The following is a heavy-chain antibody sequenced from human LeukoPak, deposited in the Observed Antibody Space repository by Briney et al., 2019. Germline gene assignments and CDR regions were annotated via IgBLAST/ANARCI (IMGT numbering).Heavy chain of an antibody. J-gene: IGHJ6*02. D-gene: IGHD2-15*01. V-gene: IGHV3-7*01. CDR3: ARDLVVVGSSFSYGMDV. Sequence: GGSLRLSCAASGFSISAYWMSWVRQAPGKGLEWVANINQDGSDKYSVDSVKGRFTISRDNAKNSLYLEMNSLRADDTAVYYCARDLVVVGSSFSYGMDVWGQGTTVTVSS. CDR1: GFSISAYW. CDR2: INQDGSDK.